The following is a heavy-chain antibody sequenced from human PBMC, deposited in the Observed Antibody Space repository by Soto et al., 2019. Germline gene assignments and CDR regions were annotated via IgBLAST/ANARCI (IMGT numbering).Heavy chain of an antibody. CDR1: GGTFSSYA. Sequence: SVKVSCKASGGTFSSYAISWVRQAPGQGLEWRVGIIPIFGTANYAQKFQGRVTITADESTSTAYMELSSLRSEDTAVYYCARSPMVRTSGWFDPWGQGTLVTVSS. V-gene: IGHV1-69*13. D-gene: IGHD3-10*01. CDR2: IIPIFGTA. J-gene: IGHJ5*02. CDR3: ARSPMVRTSGWFDP.